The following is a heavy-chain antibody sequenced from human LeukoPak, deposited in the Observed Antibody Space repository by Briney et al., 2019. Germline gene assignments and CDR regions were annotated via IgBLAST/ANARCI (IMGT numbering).Heavy chain of an antibody. CDR3: ARDRGIYYYDSSGYYAYYFDY. J-gene: IGHJ4*02. Sequence: GGSLRLSCAASGFTFDDYGMSWVRQAPGKGLEWVSGINWNGGSTGYADSVKGRFTISRDNAKNSLYLQVNSLRAEDTALYYCARDRGIYYYDSSGYYAYYFDYWGQGTLVTVSS. CDR1: GFTFDDYG. CDR2: INWNGGST. D-gene: IGHD3-22*01. V-gene: IGHV3-20*04.